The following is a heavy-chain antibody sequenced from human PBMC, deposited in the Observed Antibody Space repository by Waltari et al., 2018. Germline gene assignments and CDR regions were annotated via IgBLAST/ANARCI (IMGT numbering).Heavy chain of an antibody. D-gene: IGHD3-3*01. CDR3: ARVSFGSGFYFDE. J-gene: IGHJ4*02. V-gene: IGHV3-7*01. CDR1: GFSSRPYW. Sequence: LVESGGGLFQPGGSLSLSCAASGFSSRPYWMSWVRRAPGKGREWVASVKEDEAEKYYVDSVKGRFTISRDNAKNSLHLQMNSLRVEDTAEYYCARVSFGSGFYFDEWGQGTVVTVSA. CDR2: VKEDEAEK.